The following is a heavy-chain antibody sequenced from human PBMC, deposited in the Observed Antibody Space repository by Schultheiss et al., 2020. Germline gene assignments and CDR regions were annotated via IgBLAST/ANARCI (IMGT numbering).Heavy chain of an antibody. J-gene: IGHJ5*02. CDR3: AKRPQQQSFRAGWFDP. Sequence: GGSLTLSCAASGFTFSSYAMSWVRQAPGKGLEWVSAISGSGGSTYYAESVKGRFTISRDNSKNTLYLQMNSLRAEDTAVYYCAKRPQQQSFRAGWFDPGGEGAV. CDR1: GFTFSSYA. V-gene: IGHV3-23*01. D-gene: IGHD6-13*01. CDR2: ISGSGGST.